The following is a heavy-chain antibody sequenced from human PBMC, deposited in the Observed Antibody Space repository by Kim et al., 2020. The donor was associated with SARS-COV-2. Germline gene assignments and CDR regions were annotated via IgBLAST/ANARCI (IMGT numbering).Heavy chain of an antibody. Sequence: SETLSLTCTVSGGSISSYYWSWIRQPPGKGLEWIGYIYYSGSTNYNPSLKSRVTISVDTSKNQFSLKLSSVTAADTAVYYCARGLAISQFYYDSSGYHSEFDYWGQGTLVTVSS. CDR3: ARGLAISQFYYDSSGYHSEFDY. V-gene: IGHV4-59*01. CDR1: GGSISSYY. D-gene: IGHD3-22*01. J-gene: IGHJ4*02. CDR2: IYYSGST.